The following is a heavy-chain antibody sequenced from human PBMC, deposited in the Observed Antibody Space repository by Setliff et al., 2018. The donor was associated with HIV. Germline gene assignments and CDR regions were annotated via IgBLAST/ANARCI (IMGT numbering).Heavy chain of an antibody. Sequence: SETLSLTCAVYGGSFSGYYWTWIRQAPGKGLEWVGYIYYNGNAYYNPSLKSRVTISVDRSKNQFSLELSSVTAADTAVYYCASRVYYYDESRILREEGFVPWGQGTLVTVSS. V-gene: IGHV4-34*01. CDR2: IYYNGNA. CDR1: GGSFSGYY. J-gene: IGHJ5*02. D-gene: IGHD3-22*01. CDR3: ASRVYYYDESRILREEGFVP.